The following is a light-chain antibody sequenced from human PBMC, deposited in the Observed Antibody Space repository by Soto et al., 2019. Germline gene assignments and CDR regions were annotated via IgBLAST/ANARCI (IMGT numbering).Light chain of an antibody. CDR2: GAS. CDR1: QSVSSN. J-gene: IGKJ3*01. V-gene: IGKV3-15*01. Sequence: EIVMTQSPATLSVSPGERATLSCRASQSVSSNLAWYQQKPGQAPRLLIYGASTRATGIPARFSGSGSGTEFTLTISSLQSEDFAVYYCQQYGSFLFTFGPGTKVDSK. CDR3: QQYGSFLFT.